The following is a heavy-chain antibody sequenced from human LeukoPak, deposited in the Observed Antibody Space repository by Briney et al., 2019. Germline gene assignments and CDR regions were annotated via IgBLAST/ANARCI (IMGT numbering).Heavy chain of an antibody. Sequence: PSETLSLTCTVSGGSISSSSYYWGWIRQPPGKGLEWIGSIYYSGSTYYNPSLKSRVTISVDTSNNQFSLKLSSVTAADTAVYYCASIARGGDCCGYAFDIWGQGTMVTVSS. CDR2: IYYSGST. V-gene: IGHV4-39*01. D-gene: IGHD2-21*02. J-gene: IGHJ3*02. CDR3: ASIARGGDCCGYAFDI. CDR1: GGSISSSSYY.